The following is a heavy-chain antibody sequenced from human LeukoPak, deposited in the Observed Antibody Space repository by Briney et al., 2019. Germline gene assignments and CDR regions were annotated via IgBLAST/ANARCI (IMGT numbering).Heavy chain of an antibody. V-gene: IGHV1-8*01. CDR1: GYTFTSYD. CDR2: MNPNSGNT. D-gene: IGHD3-22*01. CDR3: ASLTYYYDSSGYYCDGAFDI. Sequence: ASVKVSCKASGYTFTSYDINWVRQATGQGLEWMGWMNPNSGNTGYAQKFQGRVTMTRNTSISTAYMELSSLRSEDTAVYYCASLTYYYDSSGYYCDGAFDIWGQGTMVTVSS. J-gene: IGHJ3*02.